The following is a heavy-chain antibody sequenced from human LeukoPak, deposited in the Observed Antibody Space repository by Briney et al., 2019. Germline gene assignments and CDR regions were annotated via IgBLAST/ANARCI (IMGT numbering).Heavy chain of an antibody. V-gene: IGHV4-39*07. CDR1: GGSISSSSYY. D-gene: IGHD2-2*03. J-gene: IGHJ3*02. CDR3: ARVGSGNLYDAFDI. CDR2: IYYSGST. Sequence: SETLSLTCTVSGGSISSSSYYWGWIRQPPGKGLEWIGSIYYSGSTYYNPSLKSRVTISVDTSKNQFSLKLSSVTAADTAVYYCARVGSGNLYDAFDIWGQGTMVTVSS.